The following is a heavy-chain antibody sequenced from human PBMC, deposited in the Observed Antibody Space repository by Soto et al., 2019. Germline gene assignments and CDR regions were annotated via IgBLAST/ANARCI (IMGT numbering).Heavy chain of an antibody. CDR2: ITTSGGNT. CDR1: GFTFSTYA. J-gene: IGHJ6*03. CDR3: AGRYCTNGVCYTNSYYYIDV. V-gene: IGHV3-23*01. D-gene: IGHD2-8*01. Sequence: EVQLLESGGGLVQPGGSLRLSCAASGFTFSTYAMSWVRQAPGKGLEWVSTITTSGGNTYYADSVQGRFTISRDNSKNTLYLKMNSLRAEDTAVYYCAGRYCTNGVCYTNSYYYIDVW.